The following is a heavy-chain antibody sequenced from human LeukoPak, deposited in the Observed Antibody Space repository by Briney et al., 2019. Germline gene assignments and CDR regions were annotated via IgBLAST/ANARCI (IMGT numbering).Heavy chain of an antibody. V-gene: IGHV3-7*01. CDR1: GFTFSSYW. D-gene: IGHD3-10*01. CDR2: IKQDGSEK. J-gene: IGHJ4*02. CDR3: ARDGSGSYNGDWGLDY. Sequence: PGGSLRLSCAASGFTFSSYWMSWVRQAPGKGPEWVANIKQDGSEKYYVDSVKGRFTISRDNAKNSLYLQMNSLRAEDTAVYYCARDGSGSYNGDWGLDYWGQGTLVTVSS.